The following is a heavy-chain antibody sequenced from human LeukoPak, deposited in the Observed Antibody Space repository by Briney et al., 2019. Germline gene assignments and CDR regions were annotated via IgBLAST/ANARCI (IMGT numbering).Heavy chain of an antibody. CDR2: IKQDGSEK. CDR1: GFTFGDYG. D-gene: IGHD3-16*01. J-gene: IGHJ4*02. Sequence: GGSLRLSCTASGFTFGDYGVSWVRQAPGKGLEWVANIKQDGSEKYYVDSVKGRFTISRDNAKNSLYMQMNSLRAEDTAVYYCARHSRSLRLGEAGLTDYWGQGTLVTVSS. V-gene: IGHV3-7*01. CDR3: ARHSRSLRLGEAGLTDY.